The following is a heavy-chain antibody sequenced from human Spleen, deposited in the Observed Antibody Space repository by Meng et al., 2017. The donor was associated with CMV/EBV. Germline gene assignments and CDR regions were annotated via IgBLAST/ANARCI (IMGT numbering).Heavy chain of an antibody. V-gene: IGHV3-20*04. Sequence: GGSLRLSCAASGFTFDDYGMSWVRQAPGKGLEWVSGINWNGGSTGYADSVKGRFTISRDNAKNSLYLQMNSLRAEDTAVYYCARDPLAIFGVVPYYYYGMDVWGQGTTVTVSS. D-gene: IGHD3-3*01. CDR3: ARDPLAIFGVVPYYYYGMDV. J-gene: IGHJ6*02. CDR2: INWNGGST. CDR1: GFTFDDYG.